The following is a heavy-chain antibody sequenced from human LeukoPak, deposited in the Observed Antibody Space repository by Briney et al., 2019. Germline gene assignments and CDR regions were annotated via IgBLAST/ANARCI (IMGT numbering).Heavy chain of an antibody. D-gene: IGHD3-10*01. CDR1: GYTFTSYV. J-gene: IGHJ4*02. CDR3: AREGSMVRGVGIFGFDY. CDR2: ISAYSGNT. V-gene: IGHV1-18*03. Sequence: ASVKVSCKASGYTFTSYVITWVRQAPGQGLEWMGWISAYSGNTNYAQNLQGRVTMTTDTSTSTAYMELSSLKSEDMAVYYCAREGSMVRGVGIFGFDYWGQGTLVTVSS.